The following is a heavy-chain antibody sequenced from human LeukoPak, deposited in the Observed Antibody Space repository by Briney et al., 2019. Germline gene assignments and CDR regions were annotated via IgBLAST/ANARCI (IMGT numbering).Heavy chain of an antibody. CDR2: IYHTGST. V-gene: IGHV4-59*01. Sequence: SETLSLTCTVSGGSISSYYWSWIRQPPGKGLEWIANIYHTGSTNYNPSLSSRVTISIDTAKNQFSPKLTSVTAADTAVYYCARRGRNSSGWQDYLWGQGTLVTVSS. CDR3: ARRGRNSSGWQDYL. J-gene: IGHJ4*02. D-gene: IGHD6-25*01. CDR1: GGSISSYY.